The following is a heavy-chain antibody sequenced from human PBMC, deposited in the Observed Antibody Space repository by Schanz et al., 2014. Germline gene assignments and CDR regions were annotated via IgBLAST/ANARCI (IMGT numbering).Heavy chain of an antibody. CDR3: AKDGPGGSGSYSADGGMDV. CDR2: INTGVNT. V-gene: IGHV3-23*01. CDR1: GFTFSSYA. D-gene: IGHD3-10*01. Sequence: EVQLLESGGGLVQPGGSLRLSCAASGFTFSSYAMSWVRQAPGKGLEWVSAINTGVNTYYADSVRGRFTMSSDSSKNTLYLQMSSLRADDTAVYYCAKDGPGGSGSYSADGGMDVWGQGTTVTVSS. J-gene: IGHJ6*02.